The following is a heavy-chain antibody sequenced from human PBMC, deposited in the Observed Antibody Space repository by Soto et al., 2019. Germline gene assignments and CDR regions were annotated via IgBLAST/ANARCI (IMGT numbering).Heavy chain of an antibody. J-gene: IGHJ6*04. D-gene: IGHD3-3*01. CDR3: ARELRRYDFWSGPMDV. CDR2: MNPNSGNT. V-gene: IGHV1-8*01. Sequence: GASVKVSCKASGYTFTSYDINWVRQATGQGLEWMGWMNPNSGNTGYAQKFQGRVTMTRNTSISTAYTELSSLRSEDTAVYYCARELRRYDFWSGPMDVWGKGTTVTVSS. CDR1: GYTFTSYD.